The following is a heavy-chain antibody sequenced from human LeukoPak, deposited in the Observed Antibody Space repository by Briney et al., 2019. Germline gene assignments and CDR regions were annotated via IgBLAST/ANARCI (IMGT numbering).Heavy chain of an antibody. CDR2: INPNSGGT. D-gene: IGHD3-22*01. CDR3: ARGSNYYGSSARGAFDI. Sequence: GASVKVSCKASGYTFTGYYMHWVRQAPGQGLEWMGWINPNSGGTNYAQKFQGRVTMTRDTSISTAYMELSRLRSDDTAVYYCARGSNYYGSSARGAFDIWGQGTMVTVSS. J-gene: IGHJ3*02. V-gene: IGHV1-2*02. CDR1: GYTFTGYY.